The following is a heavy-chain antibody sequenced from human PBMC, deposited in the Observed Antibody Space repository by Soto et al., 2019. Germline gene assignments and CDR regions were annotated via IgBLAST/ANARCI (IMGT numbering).Heavy chain of an antibody. CDR3: AKIPPASDYYDITGYRWYFDL. D-gene: IGHD3-22*01. CDR1: GLTFSSYA. CDR2: ISSGGGST. J-gene: IGHJ2*01. V-gene: IGHV3-23*01. Sequence: EVQLLESGGGLVQPGGSLRLSCAASGLTFSSYAMSWVRQAPGKGLEWVSGISSGGGSTYYADSVKGRFTVSRDKSKNTLFLQMNSLRAEDTALYYCAKIPPASDYYDITGYRWYFDLWGRGTLVTVSS.